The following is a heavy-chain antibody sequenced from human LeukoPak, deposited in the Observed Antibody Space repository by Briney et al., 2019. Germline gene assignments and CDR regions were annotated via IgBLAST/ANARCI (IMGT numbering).Heavy chain of an antibody. CDR2: IYYSGST. D-gene: IGHD6-13*01. Sequence: PSETLFLTCTVSGGSISSYYWSWIRQPPGKGLEWIGCIYYSGSTNYNPSLKSRVTISVDTSKNQFSLKLSSVTAADTAVYYCARGSWYGLDYWGQGTLVTVSS. J-gene: IGHJ4*02. V-gene: IGHV4-59*08. CDR3: ARGSWYGLDY. CDR1: GGSISSYY.